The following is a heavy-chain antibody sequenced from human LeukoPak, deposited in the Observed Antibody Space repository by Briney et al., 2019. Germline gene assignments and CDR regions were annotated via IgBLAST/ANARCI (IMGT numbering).Heavy chain of an antibody. J-gene: IGHJ4*02. D-gene: IGHD3-22*01. CDR3: ARRRDSSDGKDFDY. CDR2: ISGSGGNT. CDR1: GFTVSSNY. V-gene: IGHV3-23*01. Sequence: GGSLRLSCAASGFTVSSNYMSWVRQAPGRGLEWVSAISGSGGNTDCADSVKGRFTISRDNSKNTLYLQMISLRAEDTAVYYCARRRDSSDGKDFDYWGQGTLVTVSS.